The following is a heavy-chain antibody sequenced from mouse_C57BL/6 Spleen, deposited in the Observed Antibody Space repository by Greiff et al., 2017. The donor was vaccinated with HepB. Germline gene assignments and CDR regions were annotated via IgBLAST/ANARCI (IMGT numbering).Heavy chain of an antibody. CDR3: ARAIYDGYYLGAMDY. D-gene: IGHD2-3*01. CDR1: GFSINSDCY. CDR2: TFYSGIT. V-gene: IGHV3-3*01. J-gene: IGHJ4*01. Sequence: VQLKQSGPSLVRPSQTLSLTCTVTGFSINSDCYWIWIRQFPGNKLEYIGYTFYSGITYYNPSLESRTYITRDTSKNQFSLKLSSVTTEDTATYYCARAIYDGYYLGAMDYWGQGTSVTVSS.